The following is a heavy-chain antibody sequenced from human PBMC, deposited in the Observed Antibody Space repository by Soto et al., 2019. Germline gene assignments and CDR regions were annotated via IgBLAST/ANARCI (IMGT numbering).Heavy chain of an antibody. J-gene: IGHJ4*02. Sequence: SETLSLTCSVSGDAVSSGSYYWTWVRQHPVKVLEWIVYIDDTGGTCYNASLQGRLIVAGDTSNDQLSVHRYAVTACDTAVYFCAAKPGTTQYFDFWGQGSLVTVSS. CDR3: AAKPGTTQYFDF. CDR2: IDDTGGT. CDR1: GDAVSSGSYY. V-gene: IGHV4-31*03. D-gene: IGHD1-1*01.